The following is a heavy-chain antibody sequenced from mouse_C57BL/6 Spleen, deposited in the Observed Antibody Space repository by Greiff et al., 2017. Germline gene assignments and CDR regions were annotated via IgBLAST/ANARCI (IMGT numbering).Heavy chain of an antibody. Sequence: QVQLKQPGAELVKPGASVKLSCKASGYTFTSYWIHWVKQRPGQGLEWIGMIHPNSGSTNYNEKFKSKATLTVDKSASTAYMQLSSLTSEDSAVYYCASWAWFAYWGQGTLVTGSA. CDR1: GYTFTSYW. CDR3: ASWAWFAY. D-gene: IGHD4-1*01. J-gene: IGHJ3*01. V-gene: IGHV1-64*01. CDR2: IHPNSGST.